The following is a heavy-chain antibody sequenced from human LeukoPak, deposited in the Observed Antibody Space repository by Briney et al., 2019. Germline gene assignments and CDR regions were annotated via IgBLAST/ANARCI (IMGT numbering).Heavy chain of an antibody. CDR1: GGTFSSYT. CDR3: ARDRGIFGVDNRFDP. D-gene: IGHD3-3*01. J-gene: IGHJ5*02. CDR2: IIPILGIA. V-gene: IGHV1-69*04. Sequence: ASVKVSCKASGGTFSSYTISWVRQAPGQGLEWMGRIIPILGIANYAQKFQGRVTITADKSTSTAYMELSSLRSEDTAVYYCARDRGIFGVDNRFDPWGQGTLVTVSS.